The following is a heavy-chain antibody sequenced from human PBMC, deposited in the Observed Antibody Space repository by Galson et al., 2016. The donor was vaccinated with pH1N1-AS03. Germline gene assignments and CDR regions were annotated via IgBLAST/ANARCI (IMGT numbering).Heavy chain of an antibody. CDR2: TSGNGNNT. D-gene: IGHD5-18*01. CDR3: VKNRGYTYGYPNFDY. Sequence: SLRLSCAASGFTFSTNAMHWVRQAPGKGLEYVSATSGNGNNTYYTDSVRGRFTISRDNSKNTLYLQMSSLTAEDTAIYYCVKNRGYTYGYPNFDYWGQGTLVTVSS. J-gene: IGHJ4*02. V-gene: IGHV3-64D*06. CDR1: GFTFSTNA.